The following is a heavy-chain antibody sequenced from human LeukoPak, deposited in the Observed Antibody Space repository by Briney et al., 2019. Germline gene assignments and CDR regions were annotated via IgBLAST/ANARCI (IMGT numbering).Heavy chain of an antibody. CDR3: ARSADRSGYFREITLYYFDY. V-gene: IGHV1-8*01. CDR2: MNPNSGST. CDR1: GYTFTNYD. J-gene: IGHJ4*02. Sequence: ASVKVSCKASGYTFTNYDFNWMRQATGQGLEWMGWMNPNSGSTGYAQKFQGRVTMTRDTSISTAYMELSSLTSEDTAVYYCARSADRSGYFREITLYYFDYWGQGTLVTVSS. D-gene: IGHD3-22*01.